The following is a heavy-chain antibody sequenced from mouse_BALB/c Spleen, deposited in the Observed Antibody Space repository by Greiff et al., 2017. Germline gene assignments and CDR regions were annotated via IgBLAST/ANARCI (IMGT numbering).Heavy chain of an antibody. CDR1: GFTFSSYY. CDR2: INSNGGST. CDR3: ARRGWSYAMDY. D-gene: IGHD2-3*01. Sequence: DVKLVESGGGLVKLGGSLKLSCAASGFTFSSYYMSWVRQTPEKRLELVAAINSNGGSTYYPDTVKGRFTISRDNAKNTLYLQMSSLKSEDTALYYCARRGWSYAMDYWGQGTSVTVSS. J-gene: IGHJ4*01. V-gene: IGHV5-6-2*01.